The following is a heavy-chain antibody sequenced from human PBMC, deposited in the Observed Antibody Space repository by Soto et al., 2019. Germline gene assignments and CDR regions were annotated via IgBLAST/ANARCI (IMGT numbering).Heavy chain of an antibody. J-gene: IGHJ1*01. Sequence: ASVKVSCKASGYTFTGYCIHWVRQAPGQGLEWMGWINPNSGVTNYAQKFQGRVTMTGATSISTAYVEVSRLRSDDTGVYYCAREGSSSSKYSQHWVQRTLVTVSS. CDR3: AREGSSSSKYSQH. CDR2: INPNSGVT. V-gene: IGHV1-2*02. CDR1: GYTFTGYC. D-gene: IGHD6-6*01.